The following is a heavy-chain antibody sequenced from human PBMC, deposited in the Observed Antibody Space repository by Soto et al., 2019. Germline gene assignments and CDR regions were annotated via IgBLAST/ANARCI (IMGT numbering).Heavy chain of an antibody. CDR1: GGTFSSYA. J-gene: IGHJ3*02. D-gene: IGHD3-10*01. Sequence: SVKVSCKASGGTFSSYALSWVRQAPGQGLEWMGGIIPIFGTANYAQKFQGRVTITADESTSTAYMELSSLRSEDTAVYYCARDPDRNYYGSGSGPWDIWGQGTMVTVSS. CDR2: IIPIFGTA. V-gene: IGHV1-69*13. CDR3: ARDPDRNYYGSGSGPWDI.